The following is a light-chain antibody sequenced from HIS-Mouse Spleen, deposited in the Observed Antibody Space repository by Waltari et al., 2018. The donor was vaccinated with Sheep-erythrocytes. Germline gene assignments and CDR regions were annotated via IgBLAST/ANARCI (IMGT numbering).Light chain of an antibody. Sequence: QSALTQPASVSGSPGQSITISCTGTSSDVGSYNYVSWYQQHPGKAPKLMIYDVSKRPYGVPDRFSGSKSGNTASLTISGLQAEDEADYYCCSYAGSYNHVFATGTKVTVL. CDR1: SSDVGSYNY. J-gene: IGLJ1*01. CDR3: CSYAGSYNHV. V-gene: IGLV2-11*01. CDR2: DVS.